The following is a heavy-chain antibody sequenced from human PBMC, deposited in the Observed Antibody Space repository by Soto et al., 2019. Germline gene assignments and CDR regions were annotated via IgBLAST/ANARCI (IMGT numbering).Heavy chain of an antibody. CDR1: GFTFSGYW. V-gene: IGHV3-74*03. CDR3: GRNAIFVRGGPDEY. D-gene: IGHD3-10*02. CDR2: IKSDGSGT. J-gene: IGHJ4*02. Sequence: EVQLVESGGGLIQPGGSLRLSCAASGFTFSGYWMHWVRQAPGKGLEWVSRIKSDGSGTTYADSVKGRFSISRDNAKNTGYLQMDSLRVEDTAVYYWGRNAIFVRGGPDEYWGQVTQVTVSS.